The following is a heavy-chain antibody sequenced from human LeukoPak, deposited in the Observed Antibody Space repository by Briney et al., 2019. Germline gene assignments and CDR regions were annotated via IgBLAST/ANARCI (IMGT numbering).Heavy chain of an antibody. CDR3: ARDGEYYYDSSGYYYDGRPDPDAFDI. J-gene: IGHJ3*02. CDR1: GFTFDDYA. V-gene: IGHV3-9*01. CDR2: ISWNSGSI. D-gene: IGHD3-22*01. Sequence: GGSLRLSCAASGFTFDDYAMHWVRQAPGKGLEWVSGISWNSGSIGYADSVKGRFTISRDNAKNSLYLQMNSLRAEDTAVYYCARDGEYYYDSSGYYYDGRPDPDAFDIWGQGTMVTVSS.